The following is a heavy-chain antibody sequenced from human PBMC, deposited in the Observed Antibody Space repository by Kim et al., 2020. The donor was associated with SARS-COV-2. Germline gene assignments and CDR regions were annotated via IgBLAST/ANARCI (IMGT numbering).Heavy chain of an antibody. CDR3: ARDWDYYDSSGYLY. V-gene: IGHV3-7*03. CDR1: GFTFSSYW. CDR2: IKQDGSEK. D-gene: IGHD3-22*01. J-gene: IGHJ4*02. Sequence: GGSLRLSCAASGFTFSSYWMSWVRQAPGKGLEWVANIKQDGSEKYYVDSVKGRFTISRDNAKNSLYLQMNSLRAEDTAVYYCARDWDYYDSSGYLYWGQGTLVTVSS.